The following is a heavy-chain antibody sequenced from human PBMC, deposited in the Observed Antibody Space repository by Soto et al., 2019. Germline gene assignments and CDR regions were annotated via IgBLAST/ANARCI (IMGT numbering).Heavy chain of an antibody. CDR3: ASSRPQDYDFWSGYYYFDY. Sequence: SETLSLTCAVSGGSISSSNWWSWVRQPPGKGLEWIGEIYHSGSTKHNPSLKSRVSISVDKSKNQFSLKLSSVTAADTAVYYCASSRPQDYDFWSGYYYFDYWGQGTLVTVSS. CDR2: IYHSGST. J-gene: IGHJ4*02. V-gene: IGHV4-4*02. CDR1: GGSISSSNW. D-gene: IGHD3-3*01.